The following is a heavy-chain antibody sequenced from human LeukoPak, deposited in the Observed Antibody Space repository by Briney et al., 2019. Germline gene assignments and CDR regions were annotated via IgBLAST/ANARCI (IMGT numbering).Heavy chain of an antibody. CDR1: GFTFSSYS. CDR3: ARGVVYYDSSGYSGYYYYGMDV. Sequence: GGSLRLSCAASGFTFSSYSMNWVRQAPGKGLEWVSSISSSSSYIYYADSVKGRFTISRDNAKNSLYLQMNSLRAEDTAVYYCARGVVYYDSSGYSGYYYYGMDVWGQGTTVTVSS. V-gene: IGHV3-21*01. D-gene: IGHD3-22*01. CDR2: ISSSSSYI. J-gene: IGHJ6*02.